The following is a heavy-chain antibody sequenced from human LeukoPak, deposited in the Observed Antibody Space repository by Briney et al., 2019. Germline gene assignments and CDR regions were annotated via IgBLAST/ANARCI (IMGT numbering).Heavy chain of an antibody. V-gene: IGHV3-15*01. D-gene: IGHD2-15*01. J-gene: IGHJ1*01. Sequence: GGSLRLSCAASGFTFSNAWMSWVRQAPGKGLEWVGRIKSKTDGGTTDYAAPVKGRFTISRDDSTDTLYLQMNGLKIEDTAVYYCTSEAVVAATTYFQHWGQGTLVTVSS. CDR1: GFTFSNAW. CDR2: IKSKTDGGTT. CDR3: TSEAVVAATTYFQH.